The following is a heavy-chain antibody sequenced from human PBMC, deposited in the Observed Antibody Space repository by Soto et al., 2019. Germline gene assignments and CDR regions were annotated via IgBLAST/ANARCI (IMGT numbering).Heavy chain of an antibody. J-gene: IGHJ6*02. CDR2: INPYSGDT. V-gene: IGHV1-2*02. Sequence: SVKVSFKASGYSFTDYFVHWVRQAPGRGLEWMGWINPYSGDTNYAQKFQGRITMTLDTSITTAYLELSLLTSDDTAIYYCAREAGSGSYYPWNVWGQGTTVTVSS. CDR1: GYSFTDYF. CDR3: AREAGSGSYYPWNV. D-gene: IGHD3-10*01.